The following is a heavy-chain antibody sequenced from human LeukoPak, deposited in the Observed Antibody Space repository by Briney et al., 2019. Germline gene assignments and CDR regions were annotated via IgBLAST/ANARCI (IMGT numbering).Heavy chain of an antibody. CDR2: INTDGSIT. Sequence: GGSLGLSCAASGFTFSDYWIHWVRQAPGKGLVWVSRINTDGSITNYADSVKGRFSISRDNAKNTLYLQMSSLRAEDTAVYYCARDRGPRTGFMVREAYDYWGQGTLVTVSS. V-gene: IGHV3-74*01. D-gene: IGHD3-10*01. J-gene: IGHJ4*02. CDR3: ARDRGPRTGFMVREAYDY. CDR1: GFTFSDYW.